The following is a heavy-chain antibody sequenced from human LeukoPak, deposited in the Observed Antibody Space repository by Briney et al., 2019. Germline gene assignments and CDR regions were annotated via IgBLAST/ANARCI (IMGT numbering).Heavy chain of an antibody. V-gene: IGHV6-1*01. J-gene: IGHJ4*02. D-gene: IGHD6-19*01. Sequence: SQTLSLTCAISGDSVSSTSPTWNWIRQSPSRGLEWLGRTYQRSKWYNDYAVFVKSRITINPDTSKNQFSLQLNSVTPEDTALYYCAREVDGGFDYWGQGTLVTVSS. CDR2: TYQRSKWYN. CDR3: AREVDGGFDY. CDR1: GDSVSSTSPT.